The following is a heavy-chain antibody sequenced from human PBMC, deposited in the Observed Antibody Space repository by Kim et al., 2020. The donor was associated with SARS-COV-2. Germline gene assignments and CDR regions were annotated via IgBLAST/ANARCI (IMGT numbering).Heavy chain of an antibody. J-gene: IGHJ5*02. CDR3: ARLVRGYKYNHILSSENWFDP. D-gene: IGHD1-1*01. Sequence: ASVKVSCKASGYTFTSDIIHWLRQAPGQRLEWMGSINPDNGNTIYSQNFQDRVTISRDTSASIAYIDLSSLRSEDTAVYYCARLVRGYKYNHILSSENWFDPWGQGTLVTVSS. CDR1: GYTFTSDI. V-gene: IGHV1-3*01. CDR2: INPDNGNT.